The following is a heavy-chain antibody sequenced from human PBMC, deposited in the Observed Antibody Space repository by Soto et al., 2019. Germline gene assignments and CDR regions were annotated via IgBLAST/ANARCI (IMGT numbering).Heavy chain of an antibody. V-gene: IGHV4-30-4*01. CDR1: GGSISTVDYW. CDR3: ARGPSGDKVDS. J-gene: IGHJ4*02. CDR2: IYDGGRT. D-gene: IGHD7-27*01. Sequence: QVQLQESGPGLVKPSQTLSLTCTVSGGSISTVDYWWSWIRQSPDMGLEWIGHIYDGGRTYNNPSLASXXTXSXXTPKSQLSLTLSSVSAADTAVYYCARGPSGDKVDSWGQGTLVTVSS.